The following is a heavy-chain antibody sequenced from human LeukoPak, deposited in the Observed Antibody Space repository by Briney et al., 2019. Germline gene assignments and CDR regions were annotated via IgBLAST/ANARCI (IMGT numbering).Heavy chain of an antibody. CDR2: IYSGGGT. CDR1: GFPVSSNY. J-gene: IGHJ4*02. V-gene: IGHV3-53*01. Sequence: GSLRLSCAASGFPVSSNYLSWVRQAPGKGLEWVSVIYSGGGTYYADSVKGRFTISRDNSKNTVYLQMNSLRAEDTAVYYCARGSRDGSGSYYRHFDYWGQGTLVTVSS. D-gene: IGHD3-10*01. CDR3: ARGSRDGSGSYYRHFDY.